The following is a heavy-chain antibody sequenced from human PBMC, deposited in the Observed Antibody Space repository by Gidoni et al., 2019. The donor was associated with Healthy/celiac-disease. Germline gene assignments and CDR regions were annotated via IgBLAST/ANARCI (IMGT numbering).Heavy chain of an antibody. Sequence: QVQLVESGGGVVQPGRSLRLSCAASGFTFSSYGMHWVRQAPGKGLEWVAVISYDGSNKYYADSVKGRFTISRDNSKNTLYLQMNSLRAEDTAVYYCAKDLLGPTIVVVPEGFDIWGQGTMVTVSS. CDR2: ISYDGSNK. D-gene: IGHD3-22*01. CDR3: AKDLLGPTIVVVPEGFDI. CDR1: GFTFSSYG. J-gene: IGHJ3*02. V-gene: IGHV3-30*18.